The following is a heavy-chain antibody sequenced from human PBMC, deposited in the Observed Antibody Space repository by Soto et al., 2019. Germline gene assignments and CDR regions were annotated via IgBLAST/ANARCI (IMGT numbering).Heavy chain of an antibody. Sequence: SETLSLTCAVSGASISGSYYYWAWLRQSPGKGPEWIGSVFCTGFTSYNPSLESRVSVSVDTSKSQFSLKLSAVTAADTAVYYCATSQKGYNWNYFDHWGQGALVTVSS. CDR2: VFCTGFT. J-gene: IGHJ4*02. CDR1: GASISGSYYY. CDR3: ATSQKGYNWNYFDH. D-gene: IGHD1-20*01. V-gene: IGHV4-39*01.